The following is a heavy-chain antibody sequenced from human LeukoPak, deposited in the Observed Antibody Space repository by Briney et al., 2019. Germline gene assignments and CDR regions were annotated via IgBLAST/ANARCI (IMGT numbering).Heavy chain of an antibody. D-gene: IGHD4-11*01. CDR3: ARAGGPYTDYDY. J-gene: IGHJ4*02. CDR1: GFTVRSDY. V-gene: IGHV3-53*01. Sequence: PGGSLRLSCAASGFTVRSDYMSWVRQAPGKGLEWVAVIYSGGSTYYAASVKGRFTISRDNSKNTLYLQMNSLRAEDTAVYYCARAGGPYTDYDYWGQGTLVTVSS. CDR2: IYSGGST.